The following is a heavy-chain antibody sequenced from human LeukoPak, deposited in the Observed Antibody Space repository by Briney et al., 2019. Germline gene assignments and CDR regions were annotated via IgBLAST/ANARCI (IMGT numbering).Heavy chain of an antibody. CDR3: ARTDSGSYSYYFDY. Sequence: GESLKISCKASGYIFTTYWIGWVRQMPGKGLEWMGIIYPGDSDTRYSPSFQGQVTISADKSISTAYLQWSSLKASDTAMYYCARTDSGSYSYYFDYWGQGTLVTVSS. CDR2: IYPGDSDT. V-gene: IGHV5-51*01. J-gene: IGHJ4*02. D-gene: IGHD1-26*01. CDR1: GYIFTTYW.